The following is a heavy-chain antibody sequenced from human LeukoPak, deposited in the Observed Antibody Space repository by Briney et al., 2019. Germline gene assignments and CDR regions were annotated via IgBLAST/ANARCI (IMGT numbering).Heavy chain of an antibody. V-gene: IGHV4-30-4*01. CDR1: GGSISSGDYY. J-gene: IGHJ5*02. CDR2: IYYSGST. CDR3: ARVEYYGSGSYYEFAVWFDP. D-gene: IGHD3-10*01. Sequence: SGTLSLTCTVSGGSISSGDYYWSWIRQPPGKGLEWIGYIYYSGSTYYNPSLKSRVTISVDTSKNQFSLKLSSVTAADTAVYYCARVEYYGSGSYYEFAVWFDPWGQGTLVTVSS.